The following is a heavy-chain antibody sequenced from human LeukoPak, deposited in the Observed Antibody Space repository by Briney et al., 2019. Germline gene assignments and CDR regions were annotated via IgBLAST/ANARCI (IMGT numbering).Heavy chain of an antibody. Sequence: GESLNIYCKGSRYSFTSYWIGWVRQMPGKGLEWMGIIYPGDSDTRYSPSFQGQVTISADKSISTAYLQWSSLKASDTAMYYCARCPRYCSGGSCYTRGDRRYFDYWGQGTLVTVSS. V-gene: IGHV5-51*01. J-gene: IGHJ4*02. CDR1: RYSFTSYW. D-gene: IGHD2-15*01. CDR3: ARCPRYCSGGSCYTRGDRRYFDY. CDR2: IYPGDSDT.